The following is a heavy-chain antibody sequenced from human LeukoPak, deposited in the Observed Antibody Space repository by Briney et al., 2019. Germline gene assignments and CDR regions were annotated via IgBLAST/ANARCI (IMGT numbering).Heavy chain of an antibody. CDR2: ISPHNGNT. V-gene: IGHV1-18*01. CDR3: ARDLNYVTLGYDILADVGYYFDY. Sequence: EASVTVSCKASGYTFTMYGISWVRQAPGQGRQWLGWISPHNGNTKYAQDLQGRVSMTRDTSTSTAYLELRSLRSDDTAIYYCARDLNYVTLGYDILADVGYYFDYWGQGSLVTVSS. D-gene: IGHD3-9*01. CDR1: GYTFTMYG. J-gene: IGHJ4*02.